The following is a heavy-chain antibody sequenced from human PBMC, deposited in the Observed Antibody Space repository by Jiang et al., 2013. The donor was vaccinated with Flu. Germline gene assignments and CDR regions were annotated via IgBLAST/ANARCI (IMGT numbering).Heavy chain of an antibody. CDR3: ARHPLYSSGWYRYYGMDV. D-gene: IGHD6-19*01. CDR2: IYYSGST. CDR1: GGSISSYY. J-gene: IGHJ6*04. Sequence: GSGLVKPSETLSLTCTVSGGSISSYYWSWIRQPPGKGLEWIGYIYYSGSTNYNPSLKSRVTISVDTSKNQFSLKLSSVTAADSAVYYCARHPLYSSGWYRYYGMDVVGQRDHGHRLL. V-gene: IGHV4-59*08.